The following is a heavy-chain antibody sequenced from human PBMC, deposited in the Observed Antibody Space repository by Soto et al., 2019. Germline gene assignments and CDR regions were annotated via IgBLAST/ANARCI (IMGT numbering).Heavy chain of an antibody. V-gene: IGHV1-18*01. J-gene: IGHJ4*02. CDR1: GYTFTSYG. D-gene: IGHD2-2*01. CDR3: ARGYCSSTSCNHFDS. CDR2: ISAYNGNT. Sequence: GDSVKVSCKASGYTFTSYGISWVRRAPGQGLEWMGWISAYNGNTNYAQKLQGRVTMTTDTSTSTAYMELRSLRSDDTAVYYCARGYCSSTSCNHFDSWGQGTLVTVSS.